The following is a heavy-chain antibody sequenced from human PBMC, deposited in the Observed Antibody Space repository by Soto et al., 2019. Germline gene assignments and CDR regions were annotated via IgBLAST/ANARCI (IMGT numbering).Heavy chain of an antibody. CDR3: AKTDRVGAGEYYYYYGMDV. D-gene: IGHD1-26*01. Sequence: ESGGGVVQPGRSLRLSCAASGFTFSSYGMHWVRQAPGKGLEWVAVISYDGSNKYYADSVKGRFTISRDNSKNTLYLQMNSLRAEDTAVYYCAKTDRVGAGEYYYYYGMDVWGQGTTVTVSS. CDR1: GFTFSSYG. V-gene: IGHV3-30*18. CDR2: ISYDGSNK. J-gene: IGHJ6*02.